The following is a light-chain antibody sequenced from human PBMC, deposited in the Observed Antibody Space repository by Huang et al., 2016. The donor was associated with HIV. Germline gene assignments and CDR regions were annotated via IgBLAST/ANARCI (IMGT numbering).Light chain of an antibody. J-gene: IGKJ2*01. Sequence: DIVMTQSPASLAVSLGERATINCKSSQSVLYNSKNKNYLAWYQQKAGQPPKLLIYWASTRESGVPDRFSGSESGTDFTLTISSLQAEDVAVYYCHQYYTTPNTFGQGTKLEIK. V-gene: IGKV4-1*01. CDR3: HQYYTTPNT. CDR2: WAS. CDR1: QSVLYNSKNKNY.